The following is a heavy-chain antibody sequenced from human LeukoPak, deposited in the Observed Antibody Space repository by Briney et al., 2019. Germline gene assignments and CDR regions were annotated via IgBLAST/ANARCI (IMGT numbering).Heavy chain of an antibody. J-gene: IGHJ4*02. D-gene: IGHD7-27*01. Sequence: GGSLRLSCAASGFTFSSYSMNWVRQAPGQGLEWVSYISSSSSTIYYADSVKGRFTISRDNAKNTQYLQMNSLRAEDTAVYYCAIERGATGEIDYWGQGTLVTVSS. CDR1: GFTFSSYS. CDR3: AIERGATGEIDY. V-gene: IGHV3-48*01. CDR2: ISSSSSTI.